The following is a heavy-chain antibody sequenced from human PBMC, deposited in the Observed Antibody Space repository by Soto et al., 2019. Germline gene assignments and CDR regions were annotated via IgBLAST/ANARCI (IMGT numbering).Heavy chain of an antibody. D-gene: IGHD3-10*01. CDR2: IIPIFGTA. Sequence: SVKVSCKASGGTFSNYAITWVRQAPGQGLEWMGGIIPIFGTANYAQKFQGRVTITADESTSTAYMDLSSLRSEDTAVYYCANSRFQGSSWFDPWGQGTLVTVSS. CDR3: ANSRFQGSSWFDP. CDR1: GGTFSNYA. J-gene: IGHJ5*02. V-gene: IGHV1-69*13.